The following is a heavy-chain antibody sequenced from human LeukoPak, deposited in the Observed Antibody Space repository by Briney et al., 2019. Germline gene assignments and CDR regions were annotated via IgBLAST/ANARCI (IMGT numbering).Heavy chain of an antibody. CDR1: GGSISSSSYY. CDR2: IYYSGST. V-gene: IGHV4-39*07. Sequence: SETLSLTCTVSGGSISSSSYYWGWIRQPPGKGLEWIGSIYYSGSTYYNPSLKSRVTISVDTSKNQFSLKLSSVTAADTAVYYCARSLYYYGSGSLDGVDVWGQGTTVTVSS. D-gene: IGHD3-10*01. CDR3: ARSLYYYGSGSLDGVDV. J-gene: IGHJ6*02.